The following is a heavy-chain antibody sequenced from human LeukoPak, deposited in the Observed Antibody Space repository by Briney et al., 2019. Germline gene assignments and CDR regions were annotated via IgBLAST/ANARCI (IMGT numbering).Heavy chain of an antibody. CDR3: VRVISGSYAFDI. V-gene: IGHV3-72*01. D-gene: IGHD1-26*01. Sequence: GGSLRLSCAASGFIFNDHYMDWVRQAPGKGLDWVGRSRNKANSYTTEYAASVKGRFTISRDDSKNSLYLQMSSLKTEDTAVYYCVRVISGSYAFDIWGQGTMVTVSS. J-gene: IGHJ3*02. CDR2: SRNKANSYTT. CDR1: GFIFNDHY.